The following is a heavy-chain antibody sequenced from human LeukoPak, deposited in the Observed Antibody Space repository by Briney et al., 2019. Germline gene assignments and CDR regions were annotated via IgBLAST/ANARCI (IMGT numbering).Heavy chain of an antibody. Sequence: GESLILSCAVSGFIFSSYPMSWVRQAPGRGVERVSPISGSGGSRSYADSVKRRFTIPSDNSKNTVYLQTNRLRAEDAAVYYCSKDRSCTNDVCHGDFDYWGQGTLVTVSS. CDR1: GFIFSSYP. J-gene: IGHJ4*02. V-gene: IGHV3-23*01. CDR2: ISGSGGSR. CDR3: SKDRSCTNDVCHGDFDY. D-gene: IGHD2-8*01.